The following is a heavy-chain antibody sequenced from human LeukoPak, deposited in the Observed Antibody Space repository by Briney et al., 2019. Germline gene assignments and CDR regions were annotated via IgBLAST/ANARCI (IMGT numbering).Heavy chain of an antibody. V-gene: IGHV7-4-1*02. Sequence: ASVKVSCKASGYSFTSYAINWVRQAPGQGLEWMGWINANTGNPTYAQGFTGRFVFSLDTSVSTAYLQISDLKAEDTAMYYCVRDICAGRCYDYLQHWGQGTLVTVSS. CDR3: VRDICAGRCYDYLQH. J-gene: IGHJ1*01. D-gene: IGHD2-15*01. CDR2: INANTGNP. CDR1: GYSFTSYA.